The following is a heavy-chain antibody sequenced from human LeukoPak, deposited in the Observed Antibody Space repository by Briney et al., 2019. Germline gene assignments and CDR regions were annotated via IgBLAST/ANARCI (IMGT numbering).Heavy chain of an antibody. CDR3: AREGGGIAAAGRPKLNWFDP. V-gene: IGHV1-18*01. Sequence: ASVTVSCKASGYTFTSYDITWVRQAPGQGLEWMGWIGAYNGNTNFAQKLQGRVTMTTDTSTSTAYMELRSLRSDDTAVYYCAREGGGIAAAGRPKLNWFDPWGQGTLVTVSS. D-gene: IGHD6-13*01. CDR2: IGAYNGNT. CDR1: GYTFTSYD. J-gene: IGHJ5*02.